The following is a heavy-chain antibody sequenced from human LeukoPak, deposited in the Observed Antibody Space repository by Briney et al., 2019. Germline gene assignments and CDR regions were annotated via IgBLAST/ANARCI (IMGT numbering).Heavy chain of an antibody. CDR2: MWDDGTNE. CDR3: AKEYSSSWYGLDWFDP. D-gene: IGHD6-13*01. CDR1: GFNFGIYG. Sequence: GGSLRLSCTASGFNFGIYGMHWVRQAPGKGLEWVAVMWDDGTNEYYVDSVKGRFTISRDNSKNTLYLQMNSLRAEDTAVYYCAKEYSSSWYGLDWFDPWGQGTLVTVSS. J-gene: IGHJ5*02. V-gene: IGHV3-33*06.